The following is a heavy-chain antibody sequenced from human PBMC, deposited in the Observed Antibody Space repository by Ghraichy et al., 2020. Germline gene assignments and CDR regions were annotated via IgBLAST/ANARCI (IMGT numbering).Heavy chain of an antibody. D-gene: IGHD5-18*01. J-gene: IGHJ4*02. CDR1: SSSISSGDYY. CDR2: ISYTGIT. CDR3: ARAAPDTSKWSRVYYFDY. Sequence: SQTLSLTCFVSSSSISSGDYYWSWIRQLPGKGLEWIGYISYTGITDYNPPLRSRVTMSVDTSKNQFSLNLISITAADTAVYYCARAAPDTSKWSRVYYFDYWGQGTLVTVSS. V-gene: IGHV4-31*03.